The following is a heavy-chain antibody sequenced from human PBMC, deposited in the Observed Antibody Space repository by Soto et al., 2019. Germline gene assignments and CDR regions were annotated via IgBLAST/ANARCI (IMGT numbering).Heavy chain of an antibody. Sequence: SETLSLTCTVSGGSISSGGYYWTWIRQHPGKGLEWIGYNYYSGITYYNPSLKSRVTISLDTSKNQFSLKLSSVTAADTAVYYCAIFSFIAAVYSRMYACGKGTALPVSS. J-gene: IGHJ6*04. D-gene: IGHD6-6*01. CDR1: GGSISSGGYY. V-gene: IGHV4-31*03. CDR3: AIFSFIAAVYSRMYA. CDR2: NYYSGIT.